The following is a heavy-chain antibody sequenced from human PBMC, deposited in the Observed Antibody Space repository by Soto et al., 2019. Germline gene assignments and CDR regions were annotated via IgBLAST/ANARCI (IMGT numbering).Heavy chain of an antibody. D-gene: IGHD4-4*01. J-gene: IGHJ6*02. V-gene: IGHV2-26*01. CDR1: GFSVSTDKLG. CDR3: ARMSPSTTVTAAYYGMDV. Sequence: QVTLKESGPVLVKPTETLTLTCTVSGFSVSTDKLGVSWVRQPPGKAPQWLAHILPNDEKFYNTSLSNRLTISKDTSKSQVVLIMTDMDPVDTATYYCARMSPSTTVTAAYYGMDVWGQGTTVTVSS. CDR2: ILPNDEK.